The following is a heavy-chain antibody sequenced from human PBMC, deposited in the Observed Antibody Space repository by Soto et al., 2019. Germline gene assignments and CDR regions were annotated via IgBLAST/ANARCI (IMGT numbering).Heavy chain of an antibody. D-gene: IGHD3-9*01. J-gene: IGHJ6*02. CDR3: AKGHYYDTKPLDI. Sequence: ASVKVSCKASGYTFTTYGITWVRQAPGQGLEWMGWISAYSGNTSYAQKFQGRVTTTRDTSTRTAYMELRNLRSDDTAVFYCAKGHYYDTKPLDIWRQGTTVTVSS. CDR2: ISAYSGNT. V-gene: IGHV1-18*01. CDR1: GYTFTTYG.